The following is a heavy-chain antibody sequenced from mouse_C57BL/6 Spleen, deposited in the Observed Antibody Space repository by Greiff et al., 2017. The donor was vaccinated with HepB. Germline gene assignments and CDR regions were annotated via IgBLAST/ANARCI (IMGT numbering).Heavy chain of an antibody. CDR2: IRNKANGYTT. CDR1: GFTFTDYY. D-gene: IGHD1-1*01. V-gene: IGHV7-3*01. Sequence: EVMLVESGGGLVQPGGSLSLSCAASGFTFTDYYMSWVRQPPGKALEWLGFIRNKANGYTTEYSASVKGRFTISRDNSQSILYLQMNALRADDSAPYYWARYRTTVYAMDYWGQGNSVNVAP. J-gene: IGHJ4*01. CDR3: ARYRTTVYAMDY.